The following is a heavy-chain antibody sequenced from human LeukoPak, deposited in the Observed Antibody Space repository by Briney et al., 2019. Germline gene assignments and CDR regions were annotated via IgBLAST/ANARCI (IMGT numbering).Heavy chain of an antibody. CDR1: GGSISSGDYY. CDR2: IYYSGST. Sequence: SETLSLTCTVSGGSISSGDYYWSWIRQPPGKGLEWIGYIYYSGSTYYNPSLKSRVTISVDTSKNQFSLKLSSVTAADTAVYYCARDRFDVVVPAALYYYYYMDVWGKGTTVTVSS. D-gene: IGHD2-2*01. CDR3: ARDRFDVVVPAALYYYYYMDV. J-gene: IGHJ6*03. V-gene: IGHV4-30-4*08.